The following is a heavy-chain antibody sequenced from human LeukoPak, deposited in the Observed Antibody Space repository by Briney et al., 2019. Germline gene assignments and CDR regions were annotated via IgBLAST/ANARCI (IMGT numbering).Heavy chain of an antibody. CDR2: IYSSWNT. J-gene: IGHJ4*02. D-gene: IGHD1-1*01. CDR3: ARDLWNYFDY. Sequence: SETLSFTCTVSGGSISSSYYYWGWIRQPPGRGLEWIGSIYSSWNTYYNPSLNSRVTISVDTSKSQFSLRLKSVTAADTAVYYCARDLWNYFDYWGQGTLVTVSS. CDR1: GGSISSSYYY. V-gene: IGHV4-39*07.